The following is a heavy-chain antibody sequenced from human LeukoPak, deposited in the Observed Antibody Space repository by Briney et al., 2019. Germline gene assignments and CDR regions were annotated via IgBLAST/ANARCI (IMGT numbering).Heavy chain of an antibody. CDR3: ARSGETTMAYLD. Sequence: PSETLSLTCAVSVGSFTSYHWSWIRQPPGKGLEWIGEINRSGSTHYNPSLKSRVTISVDASKNHFSLELSSVTAADTAVYFCARSGETTMAYLDWGQGTLVTVSS. D-gene: IGHD2-8*01. V-gene: IGHV4-34*01. CDR2: INRSGST. J-gene: IGHJ4*02. CDR1: VGSFTSYH.